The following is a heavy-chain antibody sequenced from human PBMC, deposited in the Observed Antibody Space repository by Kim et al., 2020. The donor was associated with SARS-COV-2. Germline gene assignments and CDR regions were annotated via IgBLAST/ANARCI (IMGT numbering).Heavy chain of an antibody. Sequence: SVKGRFTISRDNAKNTLYLQMNSLRAEDTAMYHCARPAVSCSGGSCSGGYWGQGTLVTVSS. CDR3: ARPAVSCSGGSCSGGY. J-gene: IGHJ4*02. D-gene: IGHD2-15*01. V-gene: IGHV3-74*01.